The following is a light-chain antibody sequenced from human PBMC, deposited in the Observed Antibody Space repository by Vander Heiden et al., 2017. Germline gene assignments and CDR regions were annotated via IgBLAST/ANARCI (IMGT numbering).Light chain of an antibody. J-gene: IGKJ2*01. CDR2: DAS. Sequence: IQTPQSPSSLSASVGDRVTITCQASQDISNYLNWYQQKPGKAPKLLIYDASNLETGVPSRFSGSGSGTDFTFTISSLQTEGIATYYCQQYDNLPYTFGQGTKMEIK. CDR1: QDISNY. V-gene: IGKV1-33*01. CDR3: QQYDNLPYT.